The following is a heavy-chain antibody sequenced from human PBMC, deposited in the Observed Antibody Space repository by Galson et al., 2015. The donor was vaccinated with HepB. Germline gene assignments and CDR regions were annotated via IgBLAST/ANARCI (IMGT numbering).Heavy chain of an antibody. Sequence: SLRLSCAASGFTFSSYAMHWVRQAPGKGLEWVAVISYDGSNKYYADSVKGRFTISRDNSKNTLYLQMNSLRAEDTAVYYCARAGYCSSTSRYFRYYYYMDVWGKGTTVTVSS. J-gene: IGHJ6*03. CDR2: ISYDGSNK. V-gene: IGHV3-30-3*01. D-gene: IGHD2-2*01. CDR1: GFTFSSYA. CDR3: ARAGYCSSTSRYFRYYYYMDV.